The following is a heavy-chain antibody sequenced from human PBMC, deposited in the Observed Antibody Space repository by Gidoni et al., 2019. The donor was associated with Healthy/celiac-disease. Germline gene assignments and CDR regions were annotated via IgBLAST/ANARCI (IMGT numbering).Heavy chain of an antibody. CDR1: GFTFRSYA. CDR3: AKDRECSGGSCSLDY. J-gene: IGHJ4*02. CDR2: ISGSGGST. Sequence: EVQLLESGGGLVQPGGSLRLSCAAPGFTFRSYAMSGVRQAPGKGLEWVSAISGSGGSTYYADSVKGRFTISRDNSKNTLYLQMNSLRAEDTAVYYCAKDRECSGGSCSLDYWGQGTLVTVSS. V-gene: IGHV3-23*01. D-gene: IGHD2-15*01.